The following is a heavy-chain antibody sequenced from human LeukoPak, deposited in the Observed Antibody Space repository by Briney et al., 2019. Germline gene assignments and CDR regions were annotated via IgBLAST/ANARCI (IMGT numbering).Heavy chain of an antibody. J-gene: IGHJ4*02. CDR2: TYYSGNT. CDR1: GGSISSSSYY. Sequence: PSETLSLTCTVSGGSISSSSYYWGWIREPPGKGLEGIGRTYYSGNTYYNASIKSQVSISIATSKNQFSLKLTSVTAADTAVYYCARQTGSGLFILPGGQGTLVTVSS. V-gene: IGHV4-39*01. CDR3: ARQTGSGLFILP. D-gene: IGHD3/OR15-3a*01.